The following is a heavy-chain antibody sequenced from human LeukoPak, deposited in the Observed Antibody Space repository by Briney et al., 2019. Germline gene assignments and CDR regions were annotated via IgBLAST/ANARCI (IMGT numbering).Heavy chain of an antibody. Sequence: GGSLRLPCAASGFTFDDYAMHWVRQAPGKGLEWVSGISWNSGSIGYADSVKGRFTISRDNAKNSLYLQMNSLRAEDTALYYCAKDMSSQYSSSWYFDYWGQGTLVTVSS. CDR1: GFTFDDYA. CDR3: AKDMSSQYSSSWYFDY. J-gene: IGHJ4*02. D-gene: IGHD6-13*01. CDR2: ISWNSGSI. V-gene: IGHV3-9*01.